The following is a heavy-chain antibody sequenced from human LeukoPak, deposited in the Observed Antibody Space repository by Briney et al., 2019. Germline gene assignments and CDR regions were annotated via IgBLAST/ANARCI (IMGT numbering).Heavy chain of an antibody. J-gene: IGHJ4*02. CDR3: AASHYDILTGYAIFDY. V-gene: IGHV1-18*04. CDR1: GYTFTSYG. CDR2: ISAYNGNT. Sequence: ASVKVSCKASGYTFTSYGISWVRQAPGQGLEWMGWISAYNGNTNYAQKLQGRVTMTTDTSTSTAYMELRSLRSDDTAVYYCAASHYDILTGYAIFDYWGQGTLVTVSS. D-gene: IGHD3-9*01.